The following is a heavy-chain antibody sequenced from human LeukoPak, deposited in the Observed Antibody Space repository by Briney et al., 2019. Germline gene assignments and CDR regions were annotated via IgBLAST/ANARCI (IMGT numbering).Heavy chain of an antibody. CDR1: GFTFSSYS. CDR2: ISSSSSYI. V-gene: IGHV3-21*01. D-gene: IGHD3-3*01. J-gene: IGHJ3*02. Sequence: GGSLRLSCAASGFTFSSYSMNWVRQAPWKGLEWVSSISSSSSYIYYADSVKGRFTISRDNAKNSLYLQMNSLRAEDTAVYYCARQWFSTIFGVVRTHDAFDIWGQGTMVTVSS. CDR3: ARQWFSTIFGVVRTHDAFDI.